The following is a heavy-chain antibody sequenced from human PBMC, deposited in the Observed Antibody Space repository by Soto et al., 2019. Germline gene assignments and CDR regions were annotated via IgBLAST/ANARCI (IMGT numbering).Heavy chain of an antibody. CDR3: ARPTKGWVRGVMPVAFDY. Sequence: QVQLVESGGGVVQPGRSLRLSCAASGFTFSSYAMHWVRQAPGKGLEWVAVISYDGSNKYYADSVKGRFTISRENAKNTLYLQMQSLRAEDRSVSYCARPTKGWVRGVMPVAFDYWGQGTLVIVSS. D-gene: IGHD3-10*01. V-gene: IGHV3-30-3*01. CDR2: ISYDGSNK. J-gene: IGHJ4*02. CDR1: GFTFSSYA.